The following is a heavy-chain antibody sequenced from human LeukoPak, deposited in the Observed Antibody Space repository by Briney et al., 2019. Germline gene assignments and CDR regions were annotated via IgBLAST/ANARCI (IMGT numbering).Heavy chain of an antibody. CDR1: GFTVSSNY. D-gene: IGHD5-12*01. CDR2: IYSGGST. CDR3: ATSGYDSPFDY. V-gene: IGHV3-53*01. Sequence: GGSLRLSCAASGFTVSSNYMSWVRRAPGKGLEWVSVIYSGGSTYYADSVKGRFTISRDNSKNTLYLQMNSLRAEDTAVYYCATSGYDSPFDYWGQGTLVTVSS. J-gene: IGHJ4*02.